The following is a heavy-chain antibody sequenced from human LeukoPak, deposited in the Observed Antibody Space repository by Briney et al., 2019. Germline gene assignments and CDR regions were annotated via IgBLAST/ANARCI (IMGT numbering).Heavy chain of an antibody. J-gene: IGHJ4*02. V-gene: IGHV3-23*01. Sequence: GGSLRLSCAASGFTFSSYAMSWVRQAPGKGLEWVSALSGSGGSTYYADSVKGRFTISRDNSKNTLYLQMNSLRAEDTAVYYCAKGRVVVTANYFDYWGQGTLVTVSS. D-gene: IGHD2-21*02. CDR1: GFTFSSYA. CDR2: LSGSGGST. CDR3: AKGRVVVTANYFDY.